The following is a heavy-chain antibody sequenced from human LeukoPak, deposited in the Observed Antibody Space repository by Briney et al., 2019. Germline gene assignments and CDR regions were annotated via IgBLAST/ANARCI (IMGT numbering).Heavy chain of an antibody. D-gene: IGHD5-24*01. J-gene: IGHJ4*02. CDR1: GFSFTTYG. V-gene: IGHV3-30*02. CDR3: AKERRRDGYNYVDY. Sequence: PGGSLRLSCAASGFSFTTYGMHWVRQAPGKGLEWVAFIRYDGSNKYYADSVKGRFTISRDNSKNTLYLQMDSLRGDDTAVYYCAKERRRDGYNYVDYWGQGTLVTVSS. CDR2: IRYDGSNK.